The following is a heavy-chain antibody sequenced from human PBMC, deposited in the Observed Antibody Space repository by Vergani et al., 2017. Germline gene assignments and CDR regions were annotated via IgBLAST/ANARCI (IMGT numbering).Heavy chain of an antibody. J-gene: IGHJ4*02. CDR3: ARSIHYYDSSGYSERFDY. D-gene: IGHD3-22*01. CDR2: IYTSGST. V-gene: IGHV4-4*09. CDR1: GGSLSSYY. Sequence: QVQLQESGPGLVKPSETLSLTCTVSGGSLSSYYWSWIRQPPGKGLEWIGYIYTSGSTNYNPSLKSRVTISVDTSKNQFSLKLSSVTAADTAVYYCARSIHYYDSSGYSERFDYWGQGTLVTVSS.